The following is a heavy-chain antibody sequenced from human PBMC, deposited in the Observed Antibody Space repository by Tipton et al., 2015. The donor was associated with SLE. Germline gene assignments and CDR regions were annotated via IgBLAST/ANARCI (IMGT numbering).Heavy chain of an antibody. V-gene: IGHV4-39*01. J-gene: IGHJ4*02. D-gene: IGHD2-2*02. Sequence: TLSLTCTVSGGSISSSSYYWGWIRQPPGKGLEWIGSIYYSGSTYYNPSLKSRVTISVDTPKNQFSLKLSSVTAADTAVYYCARTCSSTSCYRNYFDYWGQGTLVTVSS. CDR1: GGSISSSSYY. CDR2: IYYSGST. CDR3: ARTCSSTSCYRNYFDY.